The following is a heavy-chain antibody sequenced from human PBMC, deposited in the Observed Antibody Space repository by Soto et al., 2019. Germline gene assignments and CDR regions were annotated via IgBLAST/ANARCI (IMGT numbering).Heavy chain of an antibody. V-gene: IGHV4-39*01. CDR2: IYYSGST. D-gene: IGHD6-13*01. CDR1: GGSISSSSYY. J-gene: IGHJ4*02. Sequence: PSETLSLTCTVSGGSISSSSYYWGWIRQPPGKGLEWIGSIYYSGSTYYNPSLKSRATISVDTSKNQFSLKLSSVTAADTAVYYCARQVEGSSTIIDYWGQGTLVTVSS. CDR3: ARQVEGSSTIIDY.